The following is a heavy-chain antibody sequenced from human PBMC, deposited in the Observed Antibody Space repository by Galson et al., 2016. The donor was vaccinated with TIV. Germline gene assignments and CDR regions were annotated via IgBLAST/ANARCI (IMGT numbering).Heavy chain of an antibody. V-gene: IGHV1-69*10. CDR2: IIPLHGLS. CDR1: GDTFRTYT. Sequence: SVKVSCKASGDTFRTYTVSWVRQAPGQGLEWMGGIIPLHGLSNHAQKFEGRVTITADEPTSTVYMVLSSLGSEDTAVYYCARTVPCGGECYFFDYWGQGTLVPASS. J-gene: IGHJ4*02. D-gene: IGHD2-21*01. CDR3: ARTVPCGGECYFFDY.